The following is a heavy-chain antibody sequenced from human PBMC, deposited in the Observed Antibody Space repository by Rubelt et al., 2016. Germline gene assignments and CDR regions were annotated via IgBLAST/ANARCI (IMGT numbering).Heavy chain of an antibody. D-gene: IGHD3-3*01. J-gene: IGHJ4*02. CDR3: ARLLYDFWSGYLSVPDY. CDR1: GGSISSSSYY. Sequence: QLQLQESGPGLVKPSETLSLTCTVSGGSISSSSYYWGWIRQPPGKGLEWIGSIYYSGSTYYNPSLKGRGTISVDTSKNQFSLKLSSVTAADTAVYYCARLLYDFWSGYLSVPDYWGQGTLVTVSS. V-gene: IGHV4-39*01. CDR2: IYYSGST.